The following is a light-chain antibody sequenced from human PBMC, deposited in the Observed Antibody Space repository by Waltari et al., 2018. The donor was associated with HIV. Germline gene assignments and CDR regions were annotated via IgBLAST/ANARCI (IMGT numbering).Light chain of an antibody. V-gene: IGLV1-40*01. Sequence: QSVLTQPPSVSGAPGQTVTISCTGSSSNIGARFDVHWYQQIPGTAPKLLMYVNNRPSGVPDLFSGSKSGTSASLAITGLQAEDEADYYCQTYDSSLSGSVVFGGGTKLTVL. J-gene: IGLJ2*01. CDR1: SSNIGARFD. CDR3: QTYDSSLSGSVV. CDR2: VN.